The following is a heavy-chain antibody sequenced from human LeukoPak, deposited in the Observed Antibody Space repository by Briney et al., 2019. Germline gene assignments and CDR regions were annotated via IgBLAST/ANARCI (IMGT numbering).Heavy chain of an antibody. V-gene: IGHV1-3*01. Sequence: GASVKVSCRASGYTFTSYAMHWVRQAPGQRLEWMGWINAGNGNTKYSQKFQGRVTITRDTSASTAYMELSSLRSEDTAVYYCARGLARSTIAAAGIDWGQGTLVTVSS. CDR2: INAGNGNT. CDR1: GYTFTSYA. D-gene: IGHD6-13*01. J-gene: IGHJ4*02. CDR3: ARGLARSTIAAAGID.